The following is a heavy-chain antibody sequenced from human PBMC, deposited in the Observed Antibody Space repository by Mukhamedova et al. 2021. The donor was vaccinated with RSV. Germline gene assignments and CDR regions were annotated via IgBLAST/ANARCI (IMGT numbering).Heavy chain of an antibody. CDR1: GFTFSSYG. J-gene: IGHJ6*01. Sequence: GFTFSSYGMHWVRQAPGKWLVWVAVISYDGSTKYYADSVKGRFTISRDNSKNTLYLQMNSLRAEDTAVYYCAKDRGTMVRGAYY. CDR2: ISYDGSTK. D-gene: IGHD3-10*01. CDR3: AKDRGTMVRGAYY. V-gene: IGHV3-30*18.